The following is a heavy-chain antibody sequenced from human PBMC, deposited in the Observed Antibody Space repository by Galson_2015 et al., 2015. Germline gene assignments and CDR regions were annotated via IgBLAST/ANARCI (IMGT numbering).Heavy chain of an antibody. V-gene: IGHV3-15*01. Sequence: PGKGLEWVGRIKSKTDGGTTDYAAPVKGRFTISRDDSKNTLCLQMNSLKTEDTAVYYCTTLEMATTTWGQGALVTVSS. J-gene: IGHJ4*02. CDR3: TTLEMATTT. CDR2: IKSKTDGGTT. D-gene: IGHD5-24*01.